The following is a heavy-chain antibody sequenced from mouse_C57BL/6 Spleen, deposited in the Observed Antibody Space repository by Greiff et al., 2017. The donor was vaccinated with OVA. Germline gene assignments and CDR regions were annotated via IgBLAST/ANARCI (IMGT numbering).Heavy chain of an antibody. J-gene: IGHJ2*01. V-gene: IGHV1-55*01. Sequence: VQLQQPGAELVKPGASVKLSCKASGYTFTSYWITWVKQRPGQGLEWIGDIYPGSGSSNYNEKFKSKATLTVDTSSSTAYMQLSSLTSEDSAVYYCARDSSGPFDYWGQGTTLTVSS. CDR3: ARDSSGPFDY. CDR1: GYTFTSYW. D-gene: IGHD3-2*02. CDR2: IYPGSGSS.